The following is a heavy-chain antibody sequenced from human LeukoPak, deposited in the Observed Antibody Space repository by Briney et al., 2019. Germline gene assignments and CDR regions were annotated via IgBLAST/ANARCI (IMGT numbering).Heavy chain of an antibody. D-gene: IGHD3-9*01. V-gene: IGHV4-38-2*01. Sequence: SETLSLTCAVSGYSISSGYYWGWIRQPPGKGLEWIGSIYHSGSTYYNPSLKSRVTISVDTSKNQFSLKLSSVTAADTAVYYCARVGYDILIGYGNYFDYWGQGTLVTVSS. CDR2: IYHSGST. CDR1: GYSISSGYY. J-gene: IGHJ4*02. CDR3: ARVGYDILIGYGNYFDY.